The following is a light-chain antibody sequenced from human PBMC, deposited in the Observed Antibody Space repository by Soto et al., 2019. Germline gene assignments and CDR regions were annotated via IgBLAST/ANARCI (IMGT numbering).Light chain of an antibody. J-gene: IGKJ1*01. CDR1: QSLLHANGKNY. CDR3: VQALQTPTT. V-gene: IGKV2-28*01. CDR2: LGS. Sequence: DIVVTQSPLSLPVTPGEPASITCRSSQSLLHANGKNYLEWYLQKPGQSPQLLIYLGSDRSSGVPDRFSVSGSGTDFTLKISRVEAEDVGVYYCVQALQTPTTFGQGTKVDIK.